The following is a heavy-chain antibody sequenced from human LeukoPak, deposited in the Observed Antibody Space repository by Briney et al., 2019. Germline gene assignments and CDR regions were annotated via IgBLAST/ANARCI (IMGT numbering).Heavy chain of an antibody. J-gene: IGHJ5*02. Sequence: KPSETLSLTCAVYGGSFSGYYWSWIRQPPGKGLEWIGEINHSGSTNYNPSLKSRVTISVDTSKNQFSLKLSSVTAADTAVYYCASGRAARFDDWGQGTLVTVSS. V-gene: IGHV4-34*01. D-gene: IGHD6-6*01. CDR2: INHSGST. CDR1: GGSFSGYY. CDR3: ASGRAARFDD.